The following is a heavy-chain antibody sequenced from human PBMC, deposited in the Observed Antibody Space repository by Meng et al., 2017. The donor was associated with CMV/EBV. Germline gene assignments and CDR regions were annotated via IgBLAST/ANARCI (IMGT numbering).Heavy chain of an antibody. Sequence: ASVKVSCKASGCTFTSFDINWVRQAPGQGLEWMGWLNTNGGNTGFAQKFQGRVTITGDTSIRTAYMELSSLTSQDTAVYYCARGGGVVGAFDIWGRGTMVTVSS. D-gene: IGHD3-22*01. CDR3: ARGGGVVGAFDI. CDR1: GCTFTSFD. J-gene: IGHJ3*02. V-gene: IGHV1-8*01. CDR2: LNTNGGNT.